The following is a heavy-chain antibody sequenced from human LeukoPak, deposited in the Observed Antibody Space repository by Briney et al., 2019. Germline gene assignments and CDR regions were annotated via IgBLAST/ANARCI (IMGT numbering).Heavy chain of an antibody. CDR2: IYYSGGNT. V-gene: IGHV3-23*01. J-gene: IGHJ4*02. D-gene: IGHD2-15*01. Sequence: GGSLRLSCAASGFMFSNFAMSWVRQAPGKGLEWVSTIYYSGGNTYSADSVKGRFTISRDNAKNTLYLQMNNLRAEDTAVYYCAKDQGQAVVPRRFDNWGQGTLVTVSS. CDR3: AKDQGQAVVPRRFDN. CDR1: GFMFSNFA.